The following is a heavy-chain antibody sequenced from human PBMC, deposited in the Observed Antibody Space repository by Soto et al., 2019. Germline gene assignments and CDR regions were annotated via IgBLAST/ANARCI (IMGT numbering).Heavy chain of an antibody. D-gene: IGHD6-19*01. V-gene: IGHV4-59*01. CDR2: IYYSGST. Sequence: SETLSLTCTVSGDSISSYYWSWIRQPPGKGLEWIGYIYYSGSTNYNPSLKSRVTISIDTSKNQFSLKLSSVTAADTAVYYCARAAYRSGWYDYWGQGTLVTVPS. J-gene: IGHJ4*02. CDR1: GDSISSYY. CDR3: ARAAYRSGWYDY.